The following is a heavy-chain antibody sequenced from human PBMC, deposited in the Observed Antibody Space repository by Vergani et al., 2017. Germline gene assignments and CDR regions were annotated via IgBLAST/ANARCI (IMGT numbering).Heavy chain of an antibody. Sequence: QVQLQQWGAGLLKPSETLSLTCAVYGGSFSGYYWSWIRQPPGKGLEWIEEINHSGSTNYNPSLKSRVTISVDTSKNQFSLKLSSVTAADTAVYYCARFVTGTTHFDYWGQGTLVTVSS. V-gene: IGHV4-34*01. CDR3: ARFVTGTTHFDY. D-gene: IGHD1-20*01. CDR2: INHSGST. CDR1: GGSFSGYY. J-gene: IGHJ4*02.